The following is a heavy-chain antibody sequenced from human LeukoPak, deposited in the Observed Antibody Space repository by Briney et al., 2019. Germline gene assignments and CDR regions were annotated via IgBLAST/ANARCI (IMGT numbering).Heavy chain of an antibody. CDR1: GFTVSSNY. D-gene: IGHD3-10*01. Sequence: GGSLRLSCAASGFTVSSNYMSWVRQAPGKGLEWVSVIYSGGRTYYADSVKGRLTISRDNSKNTLYLQMNSLRVEDTAVYYCARDGGSMYGSGSYYISVGFDVWGQGTTVTVSS. V-gene: IGHV3-53*01. J-gene: IGHJ6*02. CDR3: ARDGGSMYGSGSYYISVGFDV. CDR2: IYSGGRT.